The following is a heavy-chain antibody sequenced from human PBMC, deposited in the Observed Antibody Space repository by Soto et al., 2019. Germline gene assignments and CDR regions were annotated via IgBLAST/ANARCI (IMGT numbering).Heavy chain of an antibody. Sequence: QVQLVQSGAEMKTPGSSVKVSCQSSGGTFNTYAMNWVRQAPGQGPEWMGDISPMSGAANYAPKFQGRVTIVADESRATSYMEFSSLTSEETGMYCSARNVQVPTPAFGYWGQGTRVTVSS. CDR1: GGTFNTYA. V-gene: IGHV1-69*19. J-gene: IGHJ4*02. D-gene: IGHD3-3*01. CDR3: ARNVQVPTPAFGY. CDR2: ISPMSGAA.